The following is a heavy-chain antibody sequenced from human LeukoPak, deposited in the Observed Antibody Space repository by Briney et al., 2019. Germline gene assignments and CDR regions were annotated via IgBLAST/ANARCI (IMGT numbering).Heavy chain of an antibody. J-gene: IGHJ4*02. D-gene: IGHD5-18*01. CDR3: ARGYSYGRIDY. V-gene: IGHV1-2*02. CDR2: INHNSGGT. Sequence: ASVKVSCKASGYTFTGYYMHWVRQAPGQGLEWMGWINHNSGGTNYAQKFQGRVTMTRDTSFSTAYMELSRLRSDDTAVYYCARGYSYGRIDYWGQGTLVTVSS. CDR1: GYTFTGYY.